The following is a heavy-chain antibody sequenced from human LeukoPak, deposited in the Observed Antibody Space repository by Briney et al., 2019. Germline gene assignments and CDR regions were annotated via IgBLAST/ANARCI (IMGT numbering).Heavy chain of an antibody. CDR1: GYTFTSYG. V-gene: IGHV1-18*01. D-gene: IGHD3-3*01. CDR3: ARAGYYDFWSGYTDVYYYYYMDV. J-gene: IGHJ6*03. CDR2: ISAYNGNT. Sequence: ASVKVSCKASGYTFTSYGISWVRQAPGQGLEWMGWISAYNGNTNYAQKLQGRVTMTTDTSTSTAYMELRSLRSDDTAVYYCARAGYYDFWSGYTDVYYYYYMDVWGKGTTVTVSS.